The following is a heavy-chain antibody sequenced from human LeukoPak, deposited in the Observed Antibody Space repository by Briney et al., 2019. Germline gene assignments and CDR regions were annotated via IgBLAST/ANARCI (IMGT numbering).Heavy chain of an antibody. J-gene: IGHJ4*02. D-gene: IGHD4-11*01. CDR2: ISNDGSIT. V-gene: IGHV3-30*18. CDR3: AKSKSPYPMDYIFDF. Sequence: PGGSLRLSCAASGFSFSSYGMHWVRQAPGKGLEWVAVISNDGSITKYGDSVKGRFTISRDNSKNTLDVQMNSLRTDDAAVYYCAKSKSPYPMDYIFDFWGQGTLVTVSS. CDR1: GFSFSSYG.